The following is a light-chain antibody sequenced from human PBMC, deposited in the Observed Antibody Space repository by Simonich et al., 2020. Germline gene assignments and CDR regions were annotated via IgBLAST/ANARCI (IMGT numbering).Light chain of an antibody. J-gene: IGLJ2*01. Sequence: SYVLTQPPSVSVAPGKPARITCGGNNIGSKSVTWYQQKPGQAPGLVVYDDSDRPAGIPERFSGSNSGNTATLTISRVEAGDEADYYCQVWDSSSDHVVFGGGTKLTVL. CDR2: DDS. CDR3: QVWDSSSDHVV. CDR1: NIGSKS. V-gene: IGLV3-21*03.